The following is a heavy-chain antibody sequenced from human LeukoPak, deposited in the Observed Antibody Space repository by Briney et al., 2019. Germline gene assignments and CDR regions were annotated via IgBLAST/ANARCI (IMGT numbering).Heavy chain of an antibody. D-gene: IGHD3-9*01. CDR2: IYYSGST. CDR3: ARDDFEYSVHYGMDV. V-gene: IGHV4-59*12. Sequence: SETLSLTCTVSGGSISSYYWNWIRQPPGKGLESIGYIYYSGSTNYNPSLKSRVTMSVDTSKNQISLRLRSVTAADTAVYYCARDDFEYSVHYGMDVWGQGTTVTVSS. J-gene: IGHJ6*02. CDR1: GGSISSYY.